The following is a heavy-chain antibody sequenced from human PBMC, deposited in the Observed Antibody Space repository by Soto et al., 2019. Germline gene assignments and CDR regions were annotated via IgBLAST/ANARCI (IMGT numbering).Heavy chain of an antibody. V-gene: IGHV1-2*02. CDR3: AREASAVVSLDY. CDR2: VNPNSGDT. Sequence: QVQLVHSGTEVKKPGASVKVSCKASGYIFTAYSMHWVRQAPGQGLEWVGWVNPNSGDTIYAQKFQGRVTLTTDTSSNTAYMELNGLKSDGTATYYCAREASAVVSLDYWGQGTLVVVS. CDR1: GYIFTAYS. D-gene: IGHD6-19*01. J-gene: IGHJ4*01.